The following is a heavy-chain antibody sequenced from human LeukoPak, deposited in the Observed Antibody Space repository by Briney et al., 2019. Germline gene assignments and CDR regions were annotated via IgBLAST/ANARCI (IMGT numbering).Heavy chain of an antibody. J-gene: IGHJ4*02. CDR3: AKDSALFIAAAGYFDY. V-gene: IGHV3-23*01. Sequence: GGSLRLSCAASGFSFRSYPMSWVRQAPGKGLEWVSTISGSDGSTYYADSVKGRFTISRDNSKNTLYLQMNSLRAEDTAVYYCAKDSALFIAAAGYFDYWGQGTLVTVSS. D-gene: IGHD6-13*01. CDR2: ISGSDGST. CDR1: GFSFRSYP.